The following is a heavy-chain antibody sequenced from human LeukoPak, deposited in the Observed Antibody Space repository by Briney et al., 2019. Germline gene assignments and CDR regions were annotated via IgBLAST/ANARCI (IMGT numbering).Heavy chain of an antibody. CDR3: ARALSENYATQFYFDY. Sequence: SETLSLTCTVSGYSISSGYYWGWIRHPPGEGLEWIGSIYHSGSTYYNPSLKSRVTISVDTSKNQFSLKLSSVTAADAAVYYCARALSENYATQFYFDYWGQGTLVTVSS. D-gene: IGHD1-7*01. J-gene: IGHJ4*02. V-gene: IGHV4-38-2*02. CDR1: GYSISSGYY. CDR2: IYHSGST.